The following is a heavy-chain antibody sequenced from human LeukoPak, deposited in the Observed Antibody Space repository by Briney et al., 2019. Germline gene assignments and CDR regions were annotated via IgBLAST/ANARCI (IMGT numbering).Heavy chain of an antibody. J-gene: IGHJ3*02. CDR2: ISYDGSNK. V-gene: IGHV3-30-3*01. CDR1: GFTFSSYA. CDR3: AKEEAARPGDAFDI. D-gene: IGHD6-6*01. Sequence: GGSLRLSCAASGFTFSSYAMHWVRQAPGKGLEWVAVISYDGSNKYYADSVKGRFTISRDNSKNTLYLQMNSLRAEDTAVYYCAKEEAARPGDAFDIWGQGTMVTVSS.